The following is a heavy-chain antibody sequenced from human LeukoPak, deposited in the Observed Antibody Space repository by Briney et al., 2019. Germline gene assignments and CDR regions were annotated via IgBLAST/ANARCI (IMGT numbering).Heavy chain of an antibody. CDR1: GFRFGSDW. J-gene: IGHJ3*01. D-gene: IGHD3-16*01. CDR2: ISPDGSEK. V-gene: IGHV3-7*01. CDR3: ARYYDPPVGDAFDL. Sequence: PGGSLRLSCAVSGFRFGSDWMSWVRQAPGKGLDWVANISPDGSEKFYVDSVKGRFTISRDNGKNSLYLQLNSLRADDTAVYYCARYYDPPVGDAFDLWGQGTMVTVSS.